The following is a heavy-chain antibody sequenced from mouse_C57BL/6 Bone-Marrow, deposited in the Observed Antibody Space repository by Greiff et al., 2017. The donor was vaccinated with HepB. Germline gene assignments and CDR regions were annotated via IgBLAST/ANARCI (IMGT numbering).Heavy chain of an antibody. CDR3: ARGAEESLRFSYAMDD. CDR2: IYPGSGST. D-gene: IGHD1-1*01. J-gene: IGHJ4*01. Sequence: QVQLQQPGAELVKPGASVKMSCKASGYTFTSYWITWVKQRPGQGLEWIGDIYPGSGSTNYNEKFKSKATLTVDTSSSTAYMQLSSLTSEDSAVYYCARGAEESLRFSYAMDDWGQGTSVTVSS. V-gene: IGHV1-55*01. CDR1: GYTFTSYW.